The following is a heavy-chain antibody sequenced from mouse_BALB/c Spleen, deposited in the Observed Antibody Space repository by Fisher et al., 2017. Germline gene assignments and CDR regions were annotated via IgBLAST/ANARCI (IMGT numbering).Heavy chain of an antibody. V-gene: IGHV5-17*02. CDR3: ARDYGSSYGAMDY. D-gene: IGHD1-1*01. Sequence: RFTISRDNPKNTLFLQMTSLRSEDTAMYYCARDYGSSYGAMDYWGQGTSVTVSS. J-gene: IGHJ4*01.